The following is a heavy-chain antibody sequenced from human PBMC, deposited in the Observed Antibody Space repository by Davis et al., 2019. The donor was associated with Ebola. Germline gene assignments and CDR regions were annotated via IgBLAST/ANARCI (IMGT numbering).Heavy chain of an antibody. CDR2: INHSGST. CDR3: ARERYCSSTSCYGVDY. J-gene: IGHJ4*02. D-gene: IGHD2-2*01. CDR1: GGSFSGYY. V-gene: IGHV4-34*01. Sequence: PSETLSLTCAVYGGSFSGYYWSWIRQPPGKGLEWIGEINHSGSTNYNPSLKSRVTISVDTSKNQFSLKLSSVTAADPAVYYCARERYCSSTSCYGVDYWGQGTLVTVSS.